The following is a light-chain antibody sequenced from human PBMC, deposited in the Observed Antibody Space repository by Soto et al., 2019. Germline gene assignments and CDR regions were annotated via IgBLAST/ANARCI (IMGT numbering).Light chain of an antibody. CDR2: GAS. J-gene: IGKJ1*01. CDR3: QQYNNWPQT. V-gene: IGKV3-15*01. Sequence: EIVMTQSPATLSVSPGERATLSCRASQSVNSNLAWYQQKPGQAPRLLIYGASTRAAGFPARFSGSGSGTEFTLTISSLQSEDVALYYCQQYNNWPQTFGQGTKVEL. CDR1: QSVNSN.